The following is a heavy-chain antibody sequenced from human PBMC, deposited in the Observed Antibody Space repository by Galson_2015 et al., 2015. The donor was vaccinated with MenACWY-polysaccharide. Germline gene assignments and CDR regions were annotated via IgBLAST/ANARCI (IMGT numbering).Heavy chain of an antibody. Sequence: SLRLSCAASGFTFSSYGMHWVRQAPGKGLEWVAVISYDGSNMYYVDSVKGRFTISRDNSKNTVYLQMNSLRDEDTAVYYCASTYCGRTSFYGPDYWGQGTLVTVSS. V-gene: IGHV3-30*03. J-gene: IGHJ4*02. CDR2: ISYDGSNM. CDR3: ASTYCGRTSFYGPDY. D-gene: IGHD2-2*01. CDR1: GFTFSSYG.